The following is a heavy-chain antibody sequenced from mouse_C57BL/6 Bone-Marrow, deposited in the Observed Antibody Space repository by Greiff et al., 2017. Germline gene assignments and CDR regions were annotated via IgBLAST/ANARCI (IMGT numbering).Heavy chain of an antibody. CDR1: GYTFTDYN. V-gene: IGHV1-18*01. D-gene: IGHD1-1*01. J-gene: IGHJ2*01. Sequence: EVQLQQSGPELVKPGASVKIPCKASGYTFTDYNMDWVKQSHGKSLEWIGDINPNNGGTIYNQKFKGKATLTVDKSSSTAYMELRSLTSEDTAVYYCARRHYYGSSFDYGGQGTTLTVSS. CDR2: INPNNGGT. CDR3: ARRHYYGSSFDY.